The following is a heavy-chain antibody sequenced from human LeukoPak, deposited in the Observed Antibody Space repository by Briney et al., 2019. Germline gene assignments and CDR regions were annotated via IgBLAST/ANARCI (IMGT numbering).Heavy chain of an antibody. D-gene: IGHD4-17*01. CDR1: GGSISSSNW. V-gene: IGHV4-4*02. J-gene: IGHJ4*02. Sequence: PSETLSLTCAVSGGSISSSNWWSWVRQPPGKGLEWIGEIDHSGSTNYNPSLKSRVTISVDKSKNQFSLKLSSVTAADTALYYCARDRRDYGVPFDYWGQGTLVTVSS. CDR3: ARDRRDYGVPFDY. CDR2: IDHSGST.